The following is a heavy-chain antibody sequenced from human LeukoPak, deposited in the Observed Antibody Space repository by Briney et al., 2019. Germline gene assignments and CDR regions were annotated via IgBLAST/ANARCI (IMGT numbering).Heavy chain of an antibody. CDR2: IGGSGSPI. CDR1: GFTFSSYE. CDR3: ARCTFYFDY. D-gene: IGHD2-8*01. J-gene: IGHJ4*02. V-gene: IGHV3-48*03. Sequence: PGGSLRLSCAASGFTFSSYEMNWVRQAPGKGLEWVSYIGGSGSPIYYADSVNGRFTISRDNAKNSLYLQMNSLRAEDTAVYYCARCTFYFDYWGQGTLVNVSS.